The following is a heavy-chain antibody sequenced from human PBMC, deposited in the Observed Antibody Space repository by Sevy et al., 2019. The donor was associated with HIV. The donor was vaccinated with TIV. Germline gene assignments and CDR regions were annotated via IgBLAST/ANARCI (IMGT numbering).Heavy chain of an antibody. CDR2: IWYDGSNK. J-gene: IGHJ4*02. V-gene: IGHV3-33*01. CDR1: GFTFSSYG. D-gene: IGHD3-3*01. CDR3: ASDMGTIFGVVTYYFDY. Sequence: GGSLRLSCAASGFTFSSYGMHWVRQAPGKGREWVAVIWYDGSNKYYADSVKGRFTISRDNSKNTLDLQMNSLRAEDTAVYYCASDMGTIFGVVTYYFDYWGQGTLVTVSS.